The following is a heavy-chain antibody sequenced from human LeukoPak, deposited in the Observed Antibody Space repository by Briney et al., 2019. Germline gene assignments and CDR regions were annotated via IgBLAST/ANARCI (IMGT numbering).Heavy chain of an antibody. Sequence: ASVKVSCKASGGTFSSYAISWVRQAPGQGLEWMGGIIPIFGTANYAQKFQGRVTITADESTSTAYMELSSLRSEDTAVYYCARLHCSSTSSYDGTHNWFDPWGQGTLVTVSS. J-gene: IGHJ5*02. D-gene: IGHD2-2*01. CDR2: IIPIFGTA. V-gene: IGHV1-69*13. CDR3: ARLHCSSTSSYDGTHNWFDP. CDR1: GGTFSSYA.